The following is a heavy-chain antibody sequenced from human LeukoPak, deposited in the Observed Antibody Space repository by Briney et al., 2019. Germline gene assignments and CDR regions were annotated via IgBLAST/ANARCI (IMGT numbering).Heavy chain of an antibody. CDR3: ARGGIAAAAFPLYYYYYYGMDV. CDR1: GGSISSSSYY. J-gene: IGHJ6*02. V-gene: IGHV4-39*01. D-gene: IGHD6-13*01. CDR2: IYYSGST. Sequence: PSETLSLTCTVSGGSISSSSYYWGWIRQPPGKGLEWIGSIYYSGSTYYNPSLKSRVTISVDTSKNQFSLKLSSVTAADTAVYYCARGGIAAAAFPLYYYYYYGMDVWGQGTTVTVSS.